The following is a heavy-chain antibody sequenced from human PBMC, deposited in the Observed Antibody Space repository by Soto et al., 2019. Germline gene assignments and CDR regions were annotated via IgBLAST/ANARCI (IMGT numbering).Heavy chain of an antibody. CDR1: GFTFSSYG. Sequence: QVQLVESGGGVVQPGRSLRLSCAASGFTFSSYGMHWVRQAPGKGLEWVAVIWYDGSNKYYADSVKGRFTISRDNSKNTLYLQMTSLRAEDTAVCYCARDGYCSGGSCYSVPVFDYWGQGTLVTVSS. D-gene: IGHD2-15*01. CDR3: ARDGYCSGGSCYSVPVFDY. CDR2: IWYDGSNK. V-gene: IGHV3-33*01. J-gene: IGHJ4*02.